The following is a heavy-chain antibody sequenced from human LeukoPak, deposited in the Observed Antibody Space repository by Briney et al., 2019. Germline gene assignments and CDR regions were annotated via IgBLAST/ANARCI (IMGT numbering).Heavy chain of an antibody. CDR2: INHSGST. J-gene: IGHJ6*02. CDR1: GGSFSGYY. Sequence: SETLSLTCAVYGGSFSGYYWSWMRQPPGKGLEWIGEINHSGSTNYNPSLKSRVTISVDTSKNQFSLKLSSVTAADTAVYYCARLFPSAKSHYYYYYGMDVWGQGTTVTVSS. V-gene: IGHV4-34*01. D-gene: IGHD3-10*01. CDR3: ARLFPSAKSHYYYYYGMDV.